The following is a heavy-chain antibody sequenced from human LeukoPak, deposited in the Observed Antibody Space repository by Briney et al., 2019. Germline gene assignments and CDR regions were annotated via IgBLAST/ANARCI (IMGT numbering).Heavy chain of an antibody. J-gene: IGHJ6*03. CDR2: ISPTSGGT. D-gene: IGHD3-10*01. Sequence: ASVKVSCKASGYTFTGYYMHWVRQAPGQGLEWMGWISPTSGGTNYAQKFQGRVTMTRDTSISTAYMELSRLRSDDTAVYYCAREAYASGSFRTDYYYMDVWGKGTTVTISS. V-gene: IGHV1-2*02. CDR3: AREAYASGSFRTDYYYMDV. CDR1: GYTFTGYY.